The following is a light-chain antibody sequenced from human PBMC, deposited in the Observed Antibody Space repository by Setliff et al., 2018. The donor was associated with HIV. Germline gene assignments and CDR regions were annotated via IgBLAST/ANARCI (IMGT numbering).Light chain of an antibody. CDR2: QAT. CDR3: CSNTGSNTYV. J-gene: IGLJ1*01. Sequence: QSVLAQPASVSGSPGQSITISCTGTSSDVGRYNPVSWYQQHPGKAPKLMIYQATKRPSGVSNRFSGSKSGNTASLTISGLQAEDEADYYCCSNTGSNTYVFGTGTKVTVL. CDR1: SSDVGRYNP. V-gene: IGLV2-23*01.